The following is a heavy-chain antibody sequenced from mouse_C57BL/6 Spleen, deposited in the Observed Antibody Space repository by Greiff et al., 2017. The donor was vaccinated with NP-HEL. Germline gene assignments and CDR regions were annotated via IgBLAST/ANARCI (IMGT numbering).Heavy chain of an antibody. V-gene: IGHV14-1*01. J-gene: IGHJ2*01. CDR2: IDPEDGDT. CDR1: GFNFNDYY. Sequence: VQLQQSGAELVRPGASVKLSCTASGFNFNDYYMHWVKQRPEQGLEWIGRIDPEDGDTEYAPKFQGKATLTADTSSNTAYLQLSSLTSADAAVCYCTLGSYYFDYWGQGTTLTVAS. D-gene: IGHD4-1*01. CDR3: TLGSYYFDY.